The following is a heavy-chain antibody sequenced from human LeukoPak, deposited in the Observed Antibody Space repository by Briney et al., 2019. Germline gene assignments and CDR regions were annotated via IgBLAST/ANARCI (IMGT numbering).Heavy chain of an antibody. CDR2: IRGDGTTK. CDR3: ARRFRD. CDR1: GLTFSGFE. Sequence: GSLRLSCVGSGLTFSGFEMNWVRQAPGKGLEWVSHIRGDGTTKSYADSVKGRFTISRDNAKNSLYLQMNSLRAEDTAIYYCARRFRDWGQGTLVTVSS. V-gene: IGHV3-48*03. D-gene: IGHD5-24*01. J-gene: IGHJ4*02.